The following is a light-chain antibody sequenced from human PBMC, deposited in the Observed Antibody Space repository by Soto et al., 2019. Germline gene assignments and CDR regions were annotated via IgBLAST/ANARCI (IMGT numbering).Light chain of an antibody. CDR2: SAS. V-gene: IGKV1-39*01. CDR3: QQTYSFWT. Sequence: DIQMTQSPSSLSAFVGDRVTITCRASQSIGSHLNWFQQKPGKAPKLLIYSASTLHSGVPSRFSGSGSGTHFTLPISSLQPEDSATFYCQQTYSFWTFGQGTKVELK. J-gene: IGKJ1*01. CDR1: QSIGSH.